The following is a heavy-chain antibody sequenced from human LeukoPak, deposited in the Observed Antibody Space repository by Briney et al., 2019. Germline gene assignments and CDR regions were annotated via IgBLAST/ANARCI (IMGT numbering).Heavy chain of an antibody. D-gene: IGHD6-19*01. CDR2: INPSGGST. J-gene: IGHJ4*02. CDR3: ARDAEGIAVAGKQGAFDY. CDR1: GYTFTGYY. V-gene: IGHV1-46*01. Sequence: ASVKVSCKASGYTFTGYYMHWVRQAPGQGLEWMGIINPSGGSTSYAQKFQGRVTMTRDTSTSTVYMELSSLRSEDTAVYYCARDAEGIAVAGKQGAFDYWGQGTLVTVSS.